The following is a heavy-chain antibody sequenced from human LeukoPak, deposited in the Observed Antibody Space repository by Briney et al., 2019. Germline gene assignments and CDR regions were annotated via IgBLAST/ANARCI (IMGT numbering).Heavy chain of an antibody. D-gene: IGHD5-12*01. CDR3: ARGDIVATPNY. Sequence: SETLSLTCTVSGGSISSGGYYWSWIRQHPGKGLEWIGYIYYSGSTYYNPSLKSRVTISVDTSKNQSSLKLSSVTAADTAVYYCARGDIVATPNYWGQGTLVTVSS. CDR2: IYYSGST. CDR1: GGSISSGGYY. V-gene: IGHV4-31*03. J-gene: IGHJ4*02.